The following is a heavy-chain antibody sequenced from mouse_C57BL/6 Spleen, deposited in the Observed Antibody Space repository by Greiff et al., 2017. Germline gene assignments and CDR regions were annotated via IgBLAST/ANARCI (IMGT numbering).Heavy chain of an antibody. CDR2: INPNNGGT. V-gene: IGHV1-26*01. J-gene: IGHJ2*01. D-gene: IGHD2-3*01. CDR1: GYTFTDYY. CDR3: ARDGWGTGDD. Sequence: EVQLQQSGPELVKPGASVKISCKASGYTFTDYYMNWVKQSHGKSLEWIGDINPNNGGTSYNQKFKGKATLTVDKSSSTAYMELRSLTSEDSAVYYCARDGWGTGDDWGKGTTLTVAS.